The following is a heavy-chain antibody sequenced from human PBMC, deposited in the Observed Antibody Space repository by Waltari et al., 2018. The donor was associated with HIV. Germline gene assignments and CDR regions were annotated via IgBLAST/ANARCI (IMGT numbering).Heavy chain of an antibody. D-gene: IGHD2-21*02. CDR3: ATASRVVVTDRAAFDY. CDR1: GYSIAEVS. V-gene: IGHV1-24*01. J-gene: IGHJ4*02. Sequence: QVQLVQSGAEVKKPGASVQVACKVAGYSIAEVSMHWVRQAPGKAPEWMGGFDPEDGEIIYAQHFQGRVTMTEDTSTDTAYMELSSLRSEDTAVYYCATASRVVVTDRAAFDYWGQGTLVTVSS. CDR2: FDPEDGEI.